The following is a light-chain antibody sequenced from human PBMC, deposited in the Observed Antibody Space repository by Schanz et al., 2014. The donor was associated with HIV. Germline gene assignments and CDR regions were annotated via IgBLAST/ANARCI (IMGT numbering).Light chain of an antibody. CDR2: DVG. CDR1: SSDIGAFNF. V-gene: IGLV2-11*01. J-gene: IGLJ2*01. Sequence: QSALTQPRSVSGSPGQSITISCTGTSSDIGAFNFVSWYQHHPGKAPKVIIYDVGKRPSGVPDRFSGSKSGITASLTISGLQAEDEADYYCCSYAGSSTLVVFGGGTKLTVL. CDR3: CSYAGSSTLVV.